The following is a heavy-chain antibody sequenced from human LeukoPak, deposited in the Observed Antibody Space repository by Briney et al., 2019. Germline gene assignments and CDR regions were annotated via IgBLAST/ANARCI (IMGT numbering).Heavy chain of an antibody. CDR1: GFTFSSYW. CDR3: ARSIGYYDILTARSMDV. J-gene: IGHJ6*02. Sequence: QTGGSLRLSCAASGFTFSSYWMSWVRQAPGKGLEWVANIKQDGSEKYYVDFVKGRFTISRDNAKNSLYLQMNSLRAEDTAVYYCARSIGYYDILTARSMDVWGQGTTVTVSS. CDR2: IKQDGSEK. V-gene: IGHV3-7*01. D-gene: IGHD3-9*01.